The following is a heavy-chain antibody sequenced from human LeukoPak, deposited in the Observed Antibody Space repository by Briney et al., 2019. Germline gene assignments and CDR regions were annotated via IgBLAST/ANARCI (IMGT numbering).Heavy chain of an antibody. D-gene: IGHD3-22*01. J-gene: IGHJ4*02. CDR1: GGSISSYY. Sequence: SETLSLTCTVSGGSISSYYWSWIRQPPGKGLEWIGYIYYSGSTNYNPSLKSRVTISVDTSKNQFSLKLSSVTAADTAVYYCARGGAPYDSSGYYSISSVPYYFDYWGQGTLVTVSS. V-gene: IGHV4-59*12. CDR3: ARGGAPYDSSGYYSISSVPYYFDY. CDR2: IYYSGST.